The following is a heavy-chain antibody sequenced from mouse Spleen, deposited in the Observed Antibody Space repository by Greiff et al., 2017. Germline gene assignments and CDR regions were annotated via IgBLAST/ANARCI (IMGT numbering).Heavy chain of an antibody. CDR1: GFTFSSYA. Sequence: EVKLMESGGGLVKLGGSLKLSCAASGFTFSSYAMSWVRQTPEKRLEWVATISSGGGNTYYPDSVKGRFTISRDNAKNTLYLQMSSLKSEDTAMYYCACLYDYQAWFAYWGQGTLVTVSA. D-gene: IGHD2-4*01. J-gene: IGHJ3*01. CDR3: ACLYDYQAWFAY. CDR2: ISSGGGNT. V-gene: IGHV5-9*04.